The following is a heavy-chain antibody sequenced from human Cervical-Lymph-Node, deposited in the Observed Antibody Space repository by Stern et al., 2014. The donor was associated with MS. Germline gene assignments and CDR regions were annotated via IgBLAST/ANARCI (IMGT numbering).Heavy chain of an antibody. V-gene: IGHV3-48*01. J-gene: IGHJ5*02. CDR1: GFTFSSYS. CDR2: IRSSSSTI. Sequence: EVQLEESGGGLVQPGGSLRLSCAASGFTFSSYSMNWVRQAPGKGLEWISYIRSSSSTIYYAESVKGRFTISRDNAQNSVYLQMSSLRAEDTAVYYCASIISGLPWGQGTLVTVSS. CDR3: ASIISGLP. D-gene: IGHD5-12*01.